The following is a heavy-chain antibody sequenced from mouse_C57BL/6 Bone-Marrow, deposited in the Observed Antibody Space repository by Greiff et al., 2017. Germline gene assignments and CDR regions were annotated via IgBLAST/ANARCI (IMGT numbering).Heavy chain of an antibody. D-gene: IGHD2-5*01. CDR1: GFTFTDYY. V-gene: IGHV7-3*01. CDR3: ARYNSNYVDWYFDV. J-gene: IGHJ1*03. Sequence: EVQLVESGGGLVQPGGSLSLSCAASGFTFTDYYMSWVRPPPGKALEWLGFIRNKANGYTTEYSASVKGRFTISRDNSQSFLYLQMNALRAEDSATYYCARYNSNYVDWYFDVWGTGTTVTVSS. CDR2: IRNKANGYTT.